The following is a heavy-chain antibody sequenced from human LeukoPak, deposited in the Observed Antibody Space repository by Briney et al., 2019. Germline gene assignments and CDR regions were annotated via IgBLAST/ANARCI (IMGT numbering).Heavy chain of an antibody. J-gene: IGHJ4*02. CDR2: INHSGST. CDR3: ARGRSLILTGYFPFDY. CDR1: GESFSGYY. Sequence: SETLSLTCAVYGESFSGYYWSWIRQPPGKGLEWIGEINHSGSTNYNPSLKSRVTISVDTSKNQFSLKLSSVTAADTAVYYCARGRSLILTGYFPFDYWGQGTLVTVSS. D-gene: IGHD3-9*01. V-gene: IGHV4-34*01.